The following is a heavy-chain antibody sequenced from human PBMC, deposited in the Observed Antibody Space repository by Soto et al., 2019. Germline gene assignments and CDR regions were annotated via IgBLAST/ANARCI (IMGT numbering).Heavy chain of an antibody. CDR3: SASFATGGAFDI. CDR1: DFSLSEAW. CDR2: VQSKATGGTA. D-gene: IGHD7-27*01. V-gene: IGHV3-15*05. J-gene: IGHJ3*02. Sequence: EAQLAESGGGLVEPGGSLRLSGEGFDFSLSEAWVSCFRQAQGKGLGWVGLVQSKATGGTAVYAAPVKDIFTVSRDDSRYTLYLQMNSLNADDSAVYYCSASFATGGAFDIWGQGTMVTVSS.